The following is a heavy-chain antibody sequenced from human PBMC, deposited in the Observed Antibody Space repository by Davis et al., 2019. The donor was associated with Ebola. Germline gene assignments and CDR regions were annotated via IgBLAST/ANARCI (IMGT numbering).Heavy chain of an antibody. CDR2: YYYTGNT. CDR3: ARNPPLGYYDSSGYYYLMYYFDY. CDR1: GGFVSSGGYS. Sequence: SETLSLTCAVSGGFVSSGGYSWNWIRQPPGKGLEWIGYYYYTGNTYYNPSLKSRVTISVDTSKNQFSLKLSSVTAADTAVYYCARNPPLGYYDSSGYYYLMYYFDYWGQGTLATVSS. J-gene: IGHJ4*02. V-gene: IGHV4-30-4*07. D-gene: IGHD3-22*01.